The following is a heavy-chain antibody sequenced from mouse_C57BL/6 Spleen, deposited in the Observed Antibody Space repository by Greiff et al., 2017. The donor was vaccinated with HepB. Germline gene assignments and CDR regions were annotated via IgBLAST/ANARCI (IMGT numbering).Heavy chain of an antibody. Sequence: VQLQQSGPELVKPGASVKISCKASGYAFSSSWMNWVKQRPGKGLEWIGRIYPGDGDTKYNGKFKGKATLTADKSSSTAYRQLSSLTSEDSAVYFCAREMGTRFDYWGQGTTLTVSS. V-gene: IGHV1-82*01. CDR1: GYAFSSSW. J-gene: IGHJ2*01. D-gene: IGHD2-3*01. CDR3: AREMGTRFDY. CDR2: IYPGDGDT.